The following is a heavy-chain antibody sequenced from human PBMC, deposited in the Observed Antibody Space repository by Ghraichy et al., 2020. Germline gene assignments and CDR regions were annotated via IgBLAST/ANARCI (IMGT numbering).Heavy chain of an antibody. V-gene: IGHV4-30-2*01. CDR3: ARGTYDSSGYYYVGAFDI. J-gene: IGHJ3*02. Sequence: SETLSLTCAVSGGSISSGGYSWSWIRQPPGKGLEWIGYIYHSGSTYYNPSLKSRVTISVDRSKNQFSLKLSSVTAADTAVYYCARGTYDSSGYYYVGAFDIWGQGTMVTVSS. D-gene: IGHD3-22*01. CDR2: IYHSGST. CDR1: GGSISSGGYS.